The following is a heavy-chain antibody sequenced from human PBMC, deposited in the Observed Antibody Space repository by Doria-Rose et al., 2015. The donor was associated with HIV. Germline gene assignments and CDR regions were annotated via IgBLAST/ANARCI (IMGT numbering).Heavy chain of an antibody. Sequence: QITLKESGPVLVKPTETLTLTCTVSGVSLSSPGMGVSWIRQPPGKALEWLAHIFSYDERSYITSLKSRLTISRGTSKSRVVLTMTDMDPVDTATYYCARIKSSRWYHKYYFDFWGQGTLVIVSA. D-gene: IGHD6-13*01. CDR2: IFSYDER. V-gene: IGHV2-26*01. J-gene: IGHJ4*02. CDR3: ARIKSSRWYHKYYFDF. CDR1: GVSLSSPGMG.